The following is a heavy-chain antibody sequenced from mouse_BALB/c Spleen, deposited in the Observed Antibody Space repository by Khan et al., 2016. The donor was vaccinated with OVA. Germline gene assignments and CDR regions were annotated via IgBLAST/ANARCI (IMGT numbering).Heavy chain of an antibody. CDR1: GFTFSTYG. CDR2: ISSGGHYT. CDR3: ARLAYYYNSEGFAY. V-gene: IGHV5-6*01. D-gene: IGHD1-1*02. J-gene: IGHJ3*01. Sequence: EVELVESGGDLVKTGGSLKLSCAASGFTFSTYGMSWVRQTPDKRLEWVATISSGGHYTYYIDSVKGRFTISRDNAENMLYLQMTSLRSEDTAMYYCARLAYYYNSEGFAYWGQGTLVTVSA.